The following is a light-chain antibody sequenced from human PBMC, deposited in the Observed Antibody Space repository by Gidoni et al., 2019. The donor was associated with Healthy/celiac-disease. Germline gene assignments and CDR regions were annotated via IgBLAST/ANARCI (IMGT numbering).Light chain of an antibody. Sequence: DIQMTQSPSSLSASVGDRVTITCRASQSISSYLNWYQQKPGKAPKLLIYAASSLQSGVQSRFSGSGSGTDFTLTISSLQPEDFATYYCQQSYSTHLTFGGXTKVEIK. CDR3: QQSYSTHLT. CDR2: AAS. J-gene: IGKJ4*01. V-gene: IGKV1-39*01. CDR1: QSISSY.